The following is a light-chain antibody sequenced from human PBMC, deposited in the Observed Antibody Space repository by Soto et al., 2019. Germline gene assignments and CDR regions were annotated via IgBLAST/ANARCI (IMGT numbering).Light chain of an antibody. V-gene: IGLV2-14*01. Sequence: QSPLTQPASVSGSPGQSITISCTGTSGDIGSYNRVSWYQQHPGKAPKHIIYEVTDRPSGVSNRFSGSKSGNTASLTISGLQAEDEAEYYCSSYTNINTRACVFGTGTKLTVL. J-gene: IGLJ1*01. CDR3: SSYTNINTRACV. CDR1: SGDIGSYNR. CDR2: EVT.